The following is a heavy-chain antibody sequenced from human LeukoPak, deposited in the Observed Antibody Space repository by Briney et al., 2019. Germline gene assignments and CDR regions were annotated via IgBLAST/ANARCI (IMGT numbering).Heavy chain of an antibody. J-gene: IGHJ3*02. D-gene: IGHD3-10*01. CDR3: ARTSGEKDAFDI. CDR2: INPNSGGT. CDR1: GYTLTGYY. Sequence: ASVKVSCKASGYTLTGYYMHWVRQAPGQGLEWMGWINPNSGGTNYAQKFQGRVTMTRDTSISTAYMELSRLRSDDTAVYYCARTSGEKDAFDIWGQGTMVTVSS. V-gene: IGHV1-2*02.